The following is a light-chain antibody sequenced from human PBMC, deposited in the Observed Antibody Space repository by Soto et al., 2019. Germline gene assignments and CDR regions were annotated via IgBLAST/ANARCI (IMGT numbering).Light chain of an antibody. CDR3: SSYTSSGTLDVL. J-gene: IGLJ3*02. V-gene: IGLV2-14*03. Sequence: QSVLTQPASVSGSPGQSITISCTGTSSDVGGYNHVSWYQQHPGKAPKLMIYDVADRPSGISNRFSGSKSGNTASLTISGLQAEDEADYYCSSYTSSGTLDVLFGGGTQLTVL. CDR1: SSDVGGYNH. CDR2: DVA.